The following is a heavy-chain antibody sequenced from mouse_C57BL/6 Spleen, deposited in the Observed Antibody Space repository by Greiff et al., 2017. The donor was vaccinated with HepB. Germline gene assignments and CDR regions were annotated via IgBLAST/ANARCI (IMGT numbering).Heavy chain of an antibody. CDR2: IYPGNSDT. D-gene: IGHD1-1*01. J-gene: IGHJ4*01. V-gene: IGHV1-5*01. Sequence: VHVKQSGTVLARPGASVKMSCKTSGYTFTSYWMHWVKQRPGQGLEWIGAIYPGNSDTSYNQKFKGKAKLTAVTSASTAYMELSSLTNEDSAVYYCTRGDYYGSSPNYYAMDYWGQGTSVTVSS. CDR3: TRGDYYGSSPNYYAMDY. CDR1: GYTFTSYW.